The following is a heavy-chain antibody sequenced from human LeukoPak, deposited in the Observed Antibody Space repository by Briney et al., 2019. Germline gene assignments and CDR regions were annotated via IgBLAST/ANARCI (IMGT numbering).Heavy chain of an antibody. J-gene: IGHJ5*02. V-gene: IGHV5-51*01. CDR2: IYPGDSDT. CDR1: GYRFTSYW. D-gene: IGHD1-26*01. CDR3: ARYSGSYHSWFDP. Sequence: HGASLKISCKGSGYRFTSYWIGWVRQLPGKGLEWMGIIYPGDSDTRYSPSFQGQVTISADKSISTAYLQWSSLKASDTAMYYCARYSGSYHSWFDPWGQGTLVTVSS.